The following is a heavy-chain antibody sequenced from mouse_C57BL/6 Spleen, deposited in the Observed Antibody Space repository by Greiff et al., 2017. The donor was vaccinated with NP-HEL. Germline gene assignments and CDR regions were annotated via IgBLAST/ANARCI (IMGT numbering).Heavy chain of an antibody. Sequence: VQLQQSGAELVRPGASVKLSCKASGYTFTDYYINWVKQRPGQGLEWIARIYPGSGNTYYNEKFKGKATLTAEKSSSTAYMQLSSLTSEDSAVYFCARPGWPIDYYAMDYWGQGTSVTVSS. CDR3: ARPGWPIDYYAMDY. CDR2: IYPGSGNT. D-gene: IGHD2-3*01. CDR1: GYTFTDYY. V-gene: IGHV1-76*01. J-gene: IGHJ4*01.